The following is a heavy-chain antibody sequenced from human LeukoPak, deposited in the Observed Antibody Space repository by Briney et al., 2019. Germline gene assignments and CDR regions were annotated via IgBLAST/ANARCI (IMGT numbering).Heavy chain of an antibody. CDR1: GGSISSYS. CDR3: ARDEGDYGHMAGAFDI. D-gene: IGHD4-17*01. Sequence: SETLSLTCTVSGGSISSYSWSWIRQPAGKGLEWIGRIFSSGTANYKPSLRSRVTMSLDTSKNQISLNLTSVTAADTAVYFCARDEGDYGHMAGAFDIWGRGTMVTVSS. J-gene: IGHJ3*02. V-gene: IGHV4-4*07. CDR2: IFSSGTA.